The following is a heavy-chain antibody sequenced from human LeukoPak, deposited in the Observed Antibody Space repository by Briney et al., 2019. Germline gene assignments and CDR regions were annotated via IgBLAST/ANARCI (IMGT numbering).Heavy chain of an antibody. CDR1: SYTFTSYG. Sequence: GASVKVSCKASSYTFTSYGFSWVRQAPGQGLEWMGWISAYNGDTKYALRYQGRVTLTTDTSTGTAYMELRSLRYDDTAVYYCARDYRARVGRHSDLGGECDYWGQGTLVTVSS. CDR2: ISAYNGDT. V-gene: IGHV1-18*01. CDR3: ARDYRARVGRHSDLGGECDY. J-gene: IGHJ4*02. D-gene: IGHD1-26*01.